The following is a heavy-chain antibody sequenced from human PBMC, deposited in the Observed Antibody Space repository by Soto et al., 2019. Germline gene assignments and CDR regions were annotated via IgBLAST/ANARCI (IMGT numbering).Heavy chain of an antibody. V-gene: IGHV3-48*01. D-gene: IGHD6-19*01. CDR1: GFTFSGYS. CDR3: AREGTTYSSAWTRVLGY. J-gene: IGHJ4*02. CDR2: ISSSSTTI. Sequence: EVQLVKSGGGLVQPGGSLRLSCAASGFTFSGYSMNWVRQAPGKGLEWISYISSSSTTIYYADSVKGRFTISRDNAESSLYLQMNSLRAEDTAVYYCAREGTTYSSAWTRVLGYWGQGTLVTVSS.